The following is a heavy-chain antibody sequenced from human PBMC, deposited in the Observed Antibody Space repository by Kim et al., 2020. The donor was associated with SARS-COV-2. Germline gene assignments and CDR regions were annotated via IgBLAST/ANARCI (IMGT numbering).Heavy chain of an antibody. D-gene: IGHD3-22*01. CDR3: ARRHYYDSSGYYFDY. V-gene: IGHV5-51*01. Sequence: PSFQGQVTISADKSISTAYLQGSSLKASDTAMYYCARRHYYDSSGYYFDYWGQGTLVTVSS. J-gene: IGHJ4*02.